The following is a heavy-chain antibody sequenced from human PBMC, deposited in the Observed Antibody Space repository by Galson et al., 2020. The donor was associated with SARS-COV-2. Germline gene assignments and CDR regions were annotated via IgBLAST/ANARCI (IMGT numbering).Heavy chain of an antibody. D-gene: IGHD3-10*01. CDR1: GFMFRDYA. J-gene: IGHJ6*02. CDR2: ISWNSGRI. V-gene: IGHV3-9*01. CDR3: AKDMAPGVKNFYAMDV. Sequence: SLKISCAASGFMFRDYAMHWVRQDPGRGLEWVSGISWNSGRIAYADFVKGRFAISRDIVENSLYLQMHSLRVDDTAFYYCAKDMAPGVKNFYAMDVWGRGTTVTVSS.